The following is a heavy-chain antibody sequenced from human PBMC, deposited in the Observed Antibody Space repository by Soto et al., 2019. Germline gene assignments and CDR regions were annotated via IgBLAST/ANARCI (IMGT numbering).Heavy chain of an antibody. V-gene: IGHV4-30-4*01. CDR2: IYYSVST. CDR3: ARGSSSSRPFENWFEP. J-gene: IGHJ5*02. Sequence: SETLSLTCTVSGGSISSGDYYWSWIRQPPGKGLEWIGYIYYSVSTYYNPSLKSRVTISVDTSKNQFSLKLSSVTAADTAVYYCARGSSSSRPFENWFEPWGQGTLVTVSS. CDR1: GGSISSGDYY. D-gene: IGHD6-13*01.